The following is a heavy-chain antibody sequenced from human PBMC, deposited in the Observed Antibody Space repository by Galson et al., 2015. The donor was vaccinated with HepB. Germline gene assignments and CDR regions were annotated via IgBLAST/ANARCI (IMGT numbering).Heavy chain of an antibody. CDR3: AKDVYSISREPDVHDY. CDR1: GFTFSSYG. CDR2: ISFGGSNK. D-gene: IGHD6-6*01. V-gene: IGHV3-30*18. J-gene: IGHJ4*02. Sequence: SLRLSCAASGFTFSSYGMHWVRQAPGRGLEWVAFISFGGSNKHYVGSVKGRFTISRDNSKNTLYPQMNSLRAEDTAVYYCAKDVYSISREPDVHDYWGQGTLVTVSS.